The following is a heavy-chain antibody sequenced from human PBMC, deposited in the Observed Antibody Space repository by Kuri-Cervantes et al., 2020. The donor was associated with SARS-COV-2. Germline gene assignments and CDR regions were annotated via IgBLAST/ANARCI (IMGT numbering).Heavy chain of an antibody. CDR2: ISYSGENT. J-gene: IGHJ4*02. CDR1: GFTFSSYS. CDR3: AKGSRRSVASLIFDY. D-gene: IGHD5-12*01. Sequence: GESLKISCAASGFTFSSYSMNWVRQAPGKGLEWVAIISYSGENTYYADSVKGRFTISRDNSKNTVYLQMNSLRAEDTAIYHCAKGSRRSVASLIFDYWGQGTLVTVSS. V-gene: IGHV3-23*01.